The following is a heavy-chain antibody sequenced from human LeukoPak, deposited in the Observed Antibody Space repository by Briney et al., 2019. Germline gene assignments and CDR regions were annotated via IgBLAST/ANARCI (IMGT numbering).Heavy chain of an antibody. V-gene: IGHV3-7*03. Sequence: PGGSLRLSCAASGFTFTTYWMAWVRQFPGKGLEWVANINQDGTEKYSVDSVKGRFTISRDNAKNSLYLQMNSLRAEDTAVYYCAKTVSYYYGSGSYYKNPFDYWGQGTLVTVSS. CDR1: GFTFTTYW. J-gene: IGHJ4*02. CDR2: INQDGTEK. D-gene: IGHD3-10*01. CDR3: AKTVSYYYGSGSYYKNPFDY.